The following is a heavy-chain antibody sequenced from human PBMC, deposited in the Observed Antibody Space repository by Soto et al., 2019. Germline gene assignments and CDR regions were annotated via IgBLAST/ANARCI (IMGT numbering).Heavy chain of an antibody. V-gene: IGHV1-46*01. CDR3: ARGVAGPLHWFDP. CDR2: INPSGGNG. D-gene: IGHD6-19*01. CDR1: GYTFINYY. Sequence: ASVKVSCTASGYTFINYYMHWVRQAPGQGPEWMGIINPSGGNGNYAQKFQGRVTITRDTSASTAYMELSSLRSEDTAVYYCARGVAGPLHWFDPWGQGALVTVSS. J-gene: IGHJ5*02.